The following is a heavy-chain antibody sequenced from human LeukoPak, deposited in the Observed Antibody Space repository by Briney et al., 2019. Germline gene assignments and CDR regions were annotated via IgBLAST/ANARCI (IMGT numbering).Heavy chain of an antibody. V-gene: IGHV4-34*01. CDR3: ARGGRSPDIVVVVAAMYYFDY. D-gene: IGHD2-15*01. CDR2: INHSGST. J-gene: IGHJ4*02. CDR1: GGSFSGYY. Sequence: SETLSLTCAVYGGSFSGYYWSWIRQPPGKGLEWIGEINHSGSTNYNPSLKSRVTISVGTSKNQFSLKLSSVTAADTAVYYCARGGRSPDIVVVVAAMYYFDYWGQGTLVTVSS.